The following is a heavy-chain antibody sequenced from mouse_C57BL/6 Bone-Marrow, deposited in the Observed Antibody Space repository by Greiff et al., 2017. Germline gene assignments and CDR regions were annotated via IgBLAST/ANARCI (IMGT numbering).Heavy chain of an antibody. V-gene: IGHV2-2*01. J-gene: IGHJ1*03. Sequence: QVQLQQSGPGLVQPSQSLSITCTVSGFSLTSYGVHWVRQSPGKGLEWLGVIWSGGSTDYNAAFISRLSISKDNSKSQVFFKMNSLQADDTAIYYCAREDYYGSSSLNWYFDVWGTGTTVTVSS. CDR2: IWSGGST. CDR3: AREDYYGSSSLNWYFDV. D-gene: IGHD1-1*01. CDR1: GFSLTSYG.